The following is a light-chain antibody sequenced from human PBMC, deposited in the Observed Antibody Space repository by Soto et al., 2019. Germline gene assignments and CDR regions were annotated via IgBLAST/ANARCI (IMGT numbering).Light chain of an antibody. CDR2: SVS. CDR3: HQYNKWPPYT. Sequence: EIVLTQSPATLSVSPGESATLSCRASQNVNGTLAWYQQKPGQAPRLLLYSVSIRATGIPARFSGSGTGTEFTLTISRLQSEDFAFYFCHQYNKWPPYTFGQGTKLDIK. CDR1: QNVNGT. V-gene: IGKV3-15*01. J-gene: IGKJ2*01.